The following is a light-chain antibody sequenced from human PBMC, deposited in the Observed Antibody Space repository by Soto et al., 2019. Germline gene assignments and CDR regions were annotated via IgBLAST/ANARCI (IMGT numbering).Light chain of an antibody. Sequence: DIQMTQSPSSLSASVGTRVTITCQASQGISNYLNWYQQKPGKAPKLLIHEASNLETGVPSRFSGGESGTDFTFTISSLQPEDFATYYCQQYDNLPFTFGPGTKVDIK. CDR2: EAS. J-gene: IGKJ3*01. CDR3: QQYDNLPFT. V-gene: IGKV1-33*01. CDR1: QGISNY.